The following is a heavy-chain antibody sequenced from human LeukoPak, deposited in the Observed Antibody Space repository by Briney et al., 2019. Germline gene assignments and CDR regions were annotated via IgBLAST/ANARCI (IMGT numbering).Heavy chain of an antibody. CDR3: ARDLRPKWELPDY. CDR2: ISWSCGHI. V-gene: IGHV3-9*01. J-gene: IGHJ4*02. CDR1: GFPLYDYA. Sequence: QTLSCAASGFPLYDYAVHGARHATGEAREWVSDISWSCGHIGYADSVKGRFSISRDNSKNTLYLQMNSLRAEDTAVYYCARDLRPKWELPDYWGQGTLVTVSS. D-gene: IGHD1-26*01.